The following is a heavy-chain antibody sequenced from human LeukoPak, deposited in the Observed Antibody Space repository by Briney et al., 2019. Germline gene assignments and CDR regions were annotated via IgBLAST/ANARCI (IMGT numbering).Heavy chain of an antibody. CDR1: GGTFSSYA. J-gene: IGHJ4*02. CDR2: IIPIFGTA. Sequence: GASVKVSCKASGGTFSSYAISWVRQAPGQGLEWMGGIIPIFGTANYAQKFQGRVTITADKSTSTAYMELNSLESEDTAMYYCARDNSGWSVDYWGQGTLVTVTS. CDR3: ARDNSGWSVDY. V-gene: IGHV1-69*06. D-gene: IGHD6-19*01.